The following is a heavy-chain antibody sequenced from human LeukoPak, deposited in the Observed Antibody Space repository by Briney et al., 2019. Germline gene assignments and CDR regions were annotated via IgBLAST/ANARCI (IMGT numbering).Heavy chain of an antibody. CDR1: GGSISSSSYY. V-gene: IGHV4-39*01. CDR3: ARGPKEGYFDY. Sequence: SETLSLTCTVSGGSISSSSYYWGWIRQPPGKGLEWIGSIYYSGSTYYNPSLKRRVTISVDTSKNQFSLKLSSVTAADTAVYYCARGPKEGYFDYWGQGTLVTVSS. CDR2: IYYSGST. J-gene: IGHJ4*02.